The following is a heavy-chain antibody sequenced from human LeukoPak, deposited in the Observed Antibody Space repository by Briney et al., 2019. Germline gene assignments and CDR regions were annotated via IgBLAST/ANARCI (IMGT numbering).Heavy chain of an antibody. Sequence: GGSLSLSCAASGLMFSGYYISWIRQAPGKGLEWVAYISSSGHSIDYADSVRGRFTISRDNAKNSLYLQMNSLRAEDTAVYYCARLGVADGFDVWGQGTRVTVSS. V-gene: IGHV3-11*01. J-gene: IGHJ3*01. CDR1: GLMFSGYY. CDR3: ARLGVADGFDV. CDR2: ISSSGHSI. D-gene: IGHD2-15*01.